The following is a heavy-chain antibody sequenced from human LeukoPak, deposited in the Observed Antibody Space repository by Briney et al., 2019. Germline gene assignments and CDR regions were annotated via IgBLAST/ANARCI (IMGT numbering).Heavy chain of an antibody. V-gene: IGHV4-39*01. D-gene: IGHD4-23*01. CDR3: ARHSWGGNKDFDL. CDR2: IHQSGGS. CDR1: GDSISSSPYS. Sequence: PSETLSLTCGVSGDSISSSPYSWAWIRQPPGKGLAWIGSIHQSGGSYYNPSLQSRLSMSVDTSKNQFSLKLTSVTAADTAVYYCARHSWGGNKDFDLWAVAPWSLSPQ. J-gene: IGHJ2*01.